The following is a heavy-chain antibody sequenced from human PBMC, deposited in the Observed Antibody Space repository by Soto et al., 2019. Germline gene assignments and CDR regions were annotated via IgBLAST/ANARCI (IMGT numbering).Heavy chain of an antibody. CDR3: ARETVTTSGNVLDY. Sequence: QVQLVQSGAEVKKPGSSVKVSCQASGGTFSSYAISWVRQAPGQGLEWMGGIIPIFGTANYAQKFQGRVTITADESTSTAYMELSSLRAEDTAVYYRARETVTTSGNVLDYWGQGTLVTVSS. CDR2: IIPIFGTA. D-gene: IGHD4-17*01. J-gene: IGHJ4*02. V-gene: IGHV1-69*01. CDR1: GGTFSSYA.